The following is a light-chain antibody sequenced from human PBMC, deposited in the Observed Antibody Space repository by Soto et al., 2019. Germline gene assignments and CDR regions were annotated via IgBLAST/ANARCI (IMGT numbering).Light chain of an antibody. J-gene: IGKJ1*01. CDR1: QSVSSN. Sequence: EIVMTQSPATLSVSPGEIATLSCSASQSVSSNLAWYQQKPGQAPRLLIYGASTRATGIPARFSGSGSGTDFTLTISRMEPEDFAVYYCQQYATSPRTFGQGTKVDIK. CDR2: GAS. V-gene: IGKV3-15*01. CDR3: QQYATSPRT.